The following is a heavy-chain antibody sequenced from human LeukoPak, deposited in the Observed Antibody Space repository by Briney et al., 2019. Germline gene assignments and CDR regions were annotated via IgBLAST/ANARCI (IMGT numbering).Heavy chain of an antibody. CDR1: GYTFTSYD. D-gene: IGHD2-15*01. J-gene: IGHJ4*02. CDR3: ATRRGSVPYYFDY. V-gene: IGHV1-8*03. CDR2: MNPNSGST. Sequence: AXVKVSCKASGYTFTSYDINWVRQAPGQGLEWMGWMNPNSGSTVYAQKFQGRVTITRNTSISTAYMELSSLRSEDTAVYYCATRRGSVPYYFDYWGQGTLVTVSS.